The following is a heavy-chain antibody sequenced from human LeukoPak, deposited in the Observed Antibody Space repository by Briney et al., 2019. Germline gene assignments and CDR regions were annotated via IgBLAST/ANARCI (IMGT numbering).Heavy chain of an antibody. CDR1: GFTFSSYA. Sequence: SGGSLRLSCAASGFTFSSYAMHWVRQAPGKGLEWVAVISYDGSNKYYADSVKGRFTISRDNSKNTLYLQMNSLRAEDTAVYYCAREDYYDSSMVYWGQGTLVTVSS. CDR2: ISYDGSNK. V-gene: IGHV3-30*04. J-gene: IGHJ4*02. D-gene: IGHD3-22*01. CDR3: AREDYYDSSMVY.